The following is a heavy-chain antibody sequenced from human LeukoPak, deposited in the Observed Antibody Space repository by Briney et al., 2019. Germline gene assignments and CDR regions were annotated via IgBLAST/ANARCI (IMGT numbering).Heavy chain of an antibody. J-gene: IGHJ4*02. D-gene: IGHD1-26*01. CDR3: ARVWGCYYKNFDY. CDR2: INPNSGGT. Sequence: ASVKVSCKASGYTFTGYYMHWVRQAPGQGLEWMGWINPNSGGTNYAQKFQGRVTMTRDTSISTAYMGLSRLRSDDTAVYYCARVWGCYYKNFDYWGQGTLVTVSS. CDR1: GYTFTGYY. V-gene: IGHV1-2*02.